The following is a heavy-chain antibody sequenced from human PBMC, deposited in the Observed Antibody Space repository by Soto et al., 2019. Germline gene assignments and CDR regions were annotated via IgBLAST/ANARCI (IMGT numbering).Heavy chain of an antibody. D-gene: IGHD3-16*02. CDR3: ARGADYVWGSYRPLYHNWFDP. CDR2: INHSGST. V-gene: IGHV4-34*01. CDR1: GGSFSGYY. J-gene: IGHJ5*02. Sequence: QVQLQQWGAGLLKPSETLSLTCAVYGGSFSGYYWSWIRQPPGKGLEWIGEINHSGSTNYHPSLKGRVTISVDTAQNQFSLKLSSLAAADTALYYCARGADYVWGSYRPLYHNWFDPWGQGTLVTVSS.